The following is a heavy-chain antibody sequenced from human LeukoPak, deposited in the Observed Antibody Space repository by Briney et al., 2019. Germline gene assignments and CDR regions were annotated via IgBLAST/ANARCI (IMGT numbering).Heavy chain of an antibody. CDR2: ITNRDARYST. D-gene: IGHD3-16*01. V-gene: IGHV3-72*01. Sequence: GGSLGLSCATSGFTFSAHYMDWVRQAPGQGLEWVGRITNRDARYSTRYAASVKGRFSISRDDSKSSFYLQMNSLKTEDTALYYCARVALGPAGEYDAWGQGTMVTVSS. CDR1: GFTFSAHY. CDR3: ARVALGPAGEYDA. J-gene: IGHJ5*02.